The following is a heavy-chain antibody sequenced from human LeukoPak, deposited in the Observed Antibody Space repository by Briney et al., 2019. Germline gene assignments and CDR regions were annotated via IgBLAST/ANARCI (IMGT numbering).Heavy chain of an antibody. CDR2: IKSKTDGGTT. V-gene: IGHV3-15*01. CDR3: TTFSRIVVVTAIGDYYYYYVDV. CDR1: GFTFSNAW. Sequence: GGSLRLSCAASGFTFSNAWMSWVRQAPGKGLEWVSRIKSKTDGGTTDYAAPVKGRFTISRDDSKNTLYLQMNSLKTEDTAVYYCTTFSRIVVVTAIGDYYYYYVDVWGKGTTVTVSS. D-gene: IGHD2-21*02. J-gene: IGHJ6*03.